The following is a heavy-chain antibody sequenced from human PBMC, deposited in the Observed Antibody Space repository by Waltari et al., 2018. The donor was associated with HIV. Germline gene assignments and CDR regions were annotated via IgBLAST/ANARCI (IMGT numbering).Heavy chain of an antibody. CDR3: ASGNNFDY. J-gene: IGHJ4*02. Sequence: EVQLVESGGDLVQPGGSLRLSCVDSVFRFSRSWMSWVRQAPGKGLEWGANIKQDGTEKYYVDSVKGRFTISRDNAKNSLYLQMNNLRAEDTAVYYCASGNNFDYWGQGTLVTVSS. CDR2: IKQDGTEK. CDR1: VFRFSRSW. D-gene: IGHD1-1*01. V-gene: IGHV3-7*01.